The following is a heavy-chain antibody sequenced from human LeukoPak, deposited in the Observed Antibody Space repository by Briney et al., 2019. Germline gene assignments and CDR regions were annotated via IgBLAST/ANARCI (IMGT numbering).Heavy chain of an antibody. V-gene: IGHV1-18*01. CDR2: ISAYNGNT. D-gene: IGHD3-3*01. CDR3: ARSRSYDFWSGPNDY. J-gene: IGHJ4*02. Sequence: ASVKVSCKASGYTFTSYGISWVRQAPGQGLEWMGWISAYNGNTNYAQKLQGRVTMTTDTSTSTAYMELRSLRSDDTAVYYCARSRSYDFWSGPNDYWGQGTLVTVSS. CDR1: GYTFTSYG.